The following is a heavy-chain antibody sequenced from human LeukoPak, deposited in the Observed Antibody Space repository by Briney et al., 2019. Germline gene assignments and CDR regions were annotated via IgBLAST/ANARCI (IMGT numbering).Heavy chain of an antibody. CDR3: ARDMITFGGVNDYYFGY. Sequence: ASVKVSCKASGYTFTSYYMHWVRQAPGQGLEWMGIINPSGGSTSYAQKFQGKVTMTRDTSTSTVYMELSSLRSEDTAVYYCARDMITFGGVNDYYFGYWGQGTLVTVSS. V-gene: IGHV1-46*01. D-gene: IGHD3-16*01. CDR2: INPSGGST. CDR1: GYTFTSYY. J-gene: IGHJ4*02.